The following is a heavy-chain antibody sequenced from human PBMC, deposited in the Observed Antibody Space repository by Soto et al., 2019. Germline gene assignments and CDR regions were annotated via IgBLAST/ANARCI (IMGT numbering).Heavy chain of an antibody. CDR2: INPSGST. Sequence: PSETLSLTCAVDGGSFSGHYWSWIRQPPGKGLEWIGEINPSGSTKYNPSLKSRVTISADTSRNQFSLKLSSVTAADTAVYYCASIAAAGNNGYYYGMDVWGQGTTVTVSS. D-gene: IGHD6-13*01. CDR1: GGSFSGHY. CDR3: ASIAAAGNNGYYYGMDV. V-gene: IGHV4-34*01. J-gene: IGHJ6*02.